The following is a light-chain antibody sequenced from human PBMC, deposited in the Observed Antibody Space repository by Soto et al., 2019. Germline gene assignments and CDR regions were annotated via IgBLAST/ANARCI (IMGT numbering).Light chain of an antibody. CDR2: DVS. CDR3: SSYTSSSTMV. CDR1: SSDVGGYNY. J-gene: IGLJ2*01. V-gene: IGLV2-14*01. Sequence: QSALTQPASVSGSPGQSITISCTGTSSDVGGYNYVSWYQQHPGQAPKLMMYDVSNRHSGVSNRFSGSKSGNTASLTISGLQAEDEADYYCSSYTSSSTMVFGGGTKLTVL.